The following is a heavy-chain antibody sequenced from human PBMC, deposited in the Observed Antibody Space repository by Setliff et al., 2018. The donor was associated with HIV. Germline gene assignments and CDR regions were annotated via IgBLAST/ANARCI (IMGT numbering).Heavy chain of an antibody. CDR2: INHSGST. V-gene: IGHV4-34*01. J-gene: IGHJ1*01. D-gene: IGHD6-13*01. CDR3: ARGGGYDRSSWYVTHQYFKH. Sequence: PSETLSLTCAVYGGSLSGYHRSWIRQSPEKGLEWIGEINHSGSTNYNPSLKSRVTMSVDTSKNQFSLKLSSVTAADTAVYYCARGGGYDRSSWYVTHQYFKHWGQGTLVTVSS. CDR1: GGSLSGYH.